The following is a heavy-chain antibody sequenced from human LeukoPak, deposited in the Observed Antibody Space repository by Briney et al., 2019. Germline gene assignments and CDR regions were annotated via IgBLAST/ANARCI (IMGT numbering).Heavy chain of an antibody. CDR3: ARDYYGSGSYYYGDYYYYYYGMDV. Sequence: SETLSLTCTVSGGSISSYYWSWIRQPPGKGPEWIGYIYYSGSTNYNPSLKSRVTISVDTSKNQFSLKLSSVTAADTAVYYCARDYYGSGSYYYGDYYYYYYGMDVWGQGTTVTVSS. J-gene: IGHJ6*02. CDR2: IYYSGST. V-gene: IGHV4-59*01. D-gene: IGHD3-10*01. CDR1: GGSISSYY.